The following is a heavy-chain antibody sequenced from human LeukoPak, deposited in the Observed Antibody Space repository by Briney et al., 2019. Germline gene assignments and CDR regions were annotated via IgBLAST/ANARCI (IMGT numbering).Heavy chain of an antibody. V-gene: IGHV4-34*01. Sequence: SETLSLTCAVYGGSFSGYYWSWIRQPPGKGLEWIGEINHSGSTNYNPSLKSRVTISVDTSKNQFSLKLSSVTAADTAVYYCARSTYDFWSGLDYWGQGTLVTVSS. D-gene: IGHD3-3*01. CDR2: INHSGST. CDR1: GGSFSGYY. J-gene: IGHJ4*02. CDR3: ARSTYDFWSGLDY.